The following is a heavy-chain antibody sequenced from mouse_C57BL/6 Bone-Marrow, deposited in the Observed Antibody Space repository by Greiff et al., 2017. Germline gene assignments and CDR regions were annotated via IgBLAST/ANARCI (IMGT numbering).Heavy chain of an antibody. D-gene: IGHD2-4*01. Sequence: QVQLQQPGAELVKPGASVKLSCKASGYTFTSYWMHWVKQRPGQGLEWIGMIHPNSGSTNYNEKFKSKATLTVDKSSSTAYMQLSSLTSEDSAVYYCANDYDEVWYFDVWGTGTTVTVSS. CDR1: GYTFTSYW. V-gene: IGHV1-64*01. CDR2: IHPNSGST. J-gene: IGHJ1*03. CDR3: ANDYDEVWYFDV.